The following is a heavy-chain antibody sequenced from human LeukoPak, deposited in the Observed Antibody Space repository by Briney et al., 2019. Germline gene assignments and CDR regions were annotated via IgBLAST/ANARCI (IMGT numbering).Heavy chain of an antibody. V-gene: IGHV3-64D*06. CDR2: ISANGGST. J-gene: IGHJ4*02. D-gene: IGHD6-13*01. Sequence: GGSLRLSCSASGFIISDYAMHWVRQAPGQGLEYVSGISANGGSTYHADSVKGRFTISRDTSKNTLYLQMSSLRAEDTAMYYCVKDLYKGDSASWYFFHYWGQGTLVTISS. CDR1: GFIISDYA. CDR3: VKDLYKGDSASWYFFHY.